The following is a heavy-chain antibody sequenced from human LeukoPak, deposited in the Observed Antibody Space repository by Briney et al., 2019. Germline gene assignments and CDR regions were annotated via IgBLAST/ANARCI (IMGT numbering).Heavy chain of an antibody. CDR2: IYGGGST. Sequence: GGSLRLSCAASGFTVSSIHMRWVRQAPGKGREWVSVIYGGGSTYYADSVKVRFTISRDNSKNTLYLQMNSLRAEDTAVYYCARGSGYYLGNYWGQGTLVTVSS. V-gene: IGHV3-53*01. D-gene: IGHD3-22*01. J-gene: IGHJ4*02. CDR3: ARGSGYYLGNY. CDR1: GFTVSSIH.